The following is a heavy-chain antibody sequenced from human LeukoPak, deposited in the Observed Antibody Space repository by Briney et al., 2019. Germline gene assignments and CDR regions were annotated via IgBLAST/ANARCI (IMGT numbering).Heavy chain of an antibody. CDR1: GFSFSTYW. D-gene: IGHD6-13*01. CDR2: IMQDGSEK. V-gene: IGHV3-7*01. J-gene: IGHJ3*02. Sequence: GGSLRLSCLGSGFSFSTYWMGWVRQAPGKGXEWVANIMQDGSEKNYVDSVKGRFTISRDNARNSLFLQMNSLGVEDTAVYYCAREVYSSSRPADAFDIWGQGTVVTVSS. CDR3: AREVYSSSRPADAFDI.